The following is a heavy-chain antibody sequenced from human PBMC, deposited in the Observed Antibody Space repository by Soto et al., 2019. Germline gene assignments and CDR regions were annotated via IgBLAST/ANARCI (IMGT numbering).Heavy chain of an antibody. J-gene: IGHJ4*02. Sequence: SGPTLVNPPQTLTLTCTFSGFSLSTSGVGVGWIRQPPGKALEWLALIYWDDDKRYSPSLKSRLTITKDTSKNQVVLTMTNMDPVDTATYYCARLLYVDIVATAPVYWGQGTLVTVSS. CDR3: ARLLYVDIVATAPVY. V-gene: IGHV2-5*02. CDR1: GFSLSTSGVG. CDR2: IYWDDDK. D-gene: IGHD5-12*01.